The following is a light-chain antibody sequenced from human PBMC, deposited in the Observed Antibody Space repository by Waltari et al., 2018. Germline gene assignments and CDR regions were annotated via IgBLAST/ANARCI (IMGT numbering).Light chain of an antibody. CDR2: AVS. CDR3: SSYAGSSKGV. CDR1: SREVGHLKC. V-gene: IGLV2-23*02. Sequence: QSALTQPASVSGSPGQSITISCTGTSREVGHLKCVSWYQQPPGKAPKLMIYAVSKRPSGVSDRFAGSKSGDMASLTISGRQPEDEAEYFCSSYAGSSKGVFGGGTKVTVL. J-gene: IGLJ2*01.